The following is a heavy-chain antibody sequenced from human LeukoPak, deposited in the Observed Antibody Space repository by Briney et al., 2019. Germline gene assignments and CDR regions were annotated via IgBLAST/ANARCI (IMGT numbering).Heavy chain of an antibody. J-gene: IGHJ4*02. CDR3: ARGDDFSGDH. CDR2: IHPEGNEK. D-gene: IGHD1-1*01. CDR1: GFTFRNFW. V-gene: IGHV3-7*04. Sequence: GGSLRLSCAASGFTFRNFWLTWVRQAPGRGLEWVANIHPEGNEKYHVESVKGRFTISRDNAKNSLFLQMNGLRVEDTAVYYCARGDDFSGDHWGQGTLVTVSS.